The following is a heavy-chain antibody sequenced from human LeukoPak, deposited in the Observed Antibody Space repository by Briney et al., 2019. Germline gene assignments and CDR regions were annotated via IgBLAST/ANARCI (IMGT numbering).Heavy chain of an antibody. CDR2: ISGSGGST. D-gene: IGHD6-19*01. CDR3: ARDLGWAFDY. V-gene: IGHV3-23*01. CDR1: GFTFSSYA. Sequence: GGSLRLSCAASGFTFSSYAMSWVRQAPGKGLEWVSAISGSGGSTYYADSVKGRFTISRDNSKNSLYLQMNSLRDEDTAVYYCARDLGWAFDYWGQGTLVTVSS. J-gene: IGHJ4*02.